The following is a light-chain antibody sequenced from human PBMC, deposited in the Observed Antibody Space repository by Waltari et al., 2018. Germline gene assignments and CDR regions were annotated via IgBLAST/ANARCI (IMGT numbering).Light chain of an antibody. CDR1: SSNIATNP. Sequence: QSVLTQPPSTSGTPGQRVTISCSGGSSNIATNPVSWYQHFPGTAPKLLIFGTTQRPSGVPNRFSGSKSGTSASLAISGLQSEDEADYYCAAWDDSLRGAFFGTGTKVTV. CDR3: AAWDDSLRGAF. CDR2: GTT. V-gene: IGLV1-44*01. J-gene: IGLJ1*01.